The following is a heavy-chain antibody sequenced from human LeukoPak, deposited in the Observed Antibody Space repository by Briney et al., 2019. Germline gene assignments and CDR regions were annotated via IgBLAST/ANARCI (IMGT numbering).Heavy chain of an antibody. CDR1: GFTLSTYS. J-gene: IGHJ6*03. Sequence: PGGSLRLSCTASGFTLSTYSMNWVRQAPGKGLEWVSYIGYRSSPIHYADSVKGRFTISRGNSKNTLYLQMNSLRAEDTAVYYCAREGLTTVTYFFGYYMDVWGKGTTVTVSS. CDR3: AREGLTTVTYFFGYYMDV. CDR2: IGYRSSPI. D-gene: IGHD4-11*01. V-gene: IGHV3-48*01.